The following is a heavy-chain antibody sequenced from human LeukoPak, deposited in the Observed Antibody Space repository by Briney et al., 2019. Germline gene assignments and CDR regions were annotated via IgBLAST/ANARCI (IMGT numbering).Heavy chain of an antibody. J-gene: IGHJ3*02. D-gene: IGHD3-3*01. Sequence: SETLSLTCTVSGGSISSSSYYWGWIRQPPGKGLEWIGYIYYSGSTNYNPSLKSRVTISVDTSKNQFYLKLSSVTAADTAVYYCARDTSGLGPHDAFDIWGQGTMVTVSS. CDR2: IYYSGST. CDR3: ARDTSGLGPHDAFDI. V-gene: IGHV4-61*01. CDR1: GGSISSSSYY.